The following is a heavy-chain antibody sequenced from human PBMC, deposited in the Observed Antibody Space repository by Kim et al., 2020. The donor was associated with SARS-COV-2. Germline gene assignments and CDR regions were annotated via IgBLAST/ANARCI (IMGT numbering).Heavy chain of an antibody. Sequence: GESLKISCKGSGYSFTSYCISWVRQMPGKGLEWLGRIDPNDSYTSYSPSFQGHVTISADKSISTSYLQWSSLRASDTAMYYCARILAAPTRYYYYGMDVWGQGTTVTVSS. CDR1: GYSFTSYC. J-gene: IGHJ6*01. D-gene: IGHD6-6*01. V-gene: IGHV5-10-1*01. CDR3: ARILAAPTRYYYYGMDV. CDR2: IDPNDSYT.